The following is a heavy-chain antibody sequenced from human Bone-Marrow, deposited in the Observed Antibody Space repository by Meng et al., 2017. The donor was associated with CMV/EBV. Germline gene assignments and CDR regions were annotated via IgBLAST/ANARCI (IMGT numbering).Heavy chain of an antibody. CDR2: ISAYNGNT. D-gene: IGHD3-10*01. CDR1: GYTFTSYG. CDR3: ARTRERAGRILLWFGANWFDP. Sequence: ASVKVSCKASGYTFTSYGISWVRQAPGQGLEWMGWISAYNGNTNYAQKLQGRVTMTTDTSTSTAYMALRSLRYDDTAVYYCARTRERAGRILLWFGANWFDPWGQGTLVTVSS. J-gene: IGHJ5*02. V-gene: IGHV1-18*01.